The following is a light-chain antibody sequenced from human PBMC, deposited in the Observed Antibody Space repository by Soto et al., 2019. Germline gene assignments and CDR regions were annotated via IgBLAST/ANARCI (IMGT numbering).Light chain of an antibody. Sequence: QSALTQPASVSGSPGQSIAISCTGTSSDVGSYNLVSWYQQHPGKAPKVMIYEDNKRPSGVSNRFSGSTSGNTASLTISGLQPEDEADYYCSSYAGSGTNVVFGGGTQPTVL. V-gene: IGLV2-23*01. J-gene: IGLJ2*01. CDR2: EDN. CDR3: SSYAGSGTNVV. CDR1: SSDVGSYNL.